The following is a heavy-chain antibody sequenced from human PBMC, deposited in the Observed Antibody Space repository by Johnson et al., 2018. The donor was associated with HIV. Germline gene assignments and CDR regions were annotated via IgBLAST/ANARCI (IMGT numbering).Heavy chain of an antibody. CDR2: IAYDGSNK. CDR3: ARARWEEPIRGAFDI. V-gene: IGHV3-30*04. J-gene: IGHJ3*02. D-gene: IGHD1-14*01. Sequence: VQVVESGGGVVQPGRSLRVSCAASGFTFSSYAMHWVRQAPGKGLEWVAVIAYDGSNKYYADSVKGRFTISRDNSKNTLYLQMNSLRPEDTAVYSCARARWEEPIRGAFDIWGQGTMVTVSS. CDR1: GFTFSSYA.